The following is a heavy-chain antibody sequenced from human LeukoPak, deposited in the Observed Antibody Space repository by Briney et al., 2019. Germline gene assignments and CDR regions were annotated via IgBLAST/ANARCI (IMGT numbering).Heavy chain of an antibody. Sequence: GGSLRLSCAASGFTFSSYSMNWVRQAPGKGLEWVSYISSSSSTIYYADSVKGRFTISRDNAKNSLYLQMNSLRAEDTAVYYCARVKYSGYDKYYFDYWGQGTLVTVSS. V-gene: IGHV3-48*04. CDR2: ISSSSSTI. D-gene: IGHD5-12*01. CDR3: ARVKYSGYDKYYFDY. J-gene: IGHJ4*02. CDR1: GFTFSSYS.